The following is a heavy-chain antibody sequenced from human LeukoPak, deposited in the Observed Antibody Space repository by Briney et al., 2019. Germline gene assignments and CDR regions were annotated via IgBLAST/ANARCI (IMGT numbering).Heavy chain of an antibody. J-gene: IGHJ4*02. D-gene: IGHD6-6*01. CDR2: ISSNGATT. CDR1: GFTFNRFY. CDR3: VKDRSIAAPNNDFFDS. Sequence: GGSLRLSCSASGFTFNRFYLHWVRQAPGKGLEFVSHISSNGATTYYADSVKGRFTISRDNSKNTLYLQMSSLRADDTALYYCVKDRSIAAPNNDFFDSWGQGALVTVSS. V-gene: IGHV3-64D*06.